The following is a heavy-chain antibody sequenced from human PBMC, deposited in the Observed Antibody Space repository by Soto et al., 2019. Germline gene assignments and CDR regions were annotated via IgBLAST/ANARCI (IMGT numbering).Heavy chain of an antibody. J-gene: IGHJ4*02. CDR2: IYYSGST. CDR1: GGSISRYY. Sequence: SETRCLTCTVSGGSISRYYWSGSRQPPGKGLEWIGYIYYSGSTNYNPSLKSRVTISVDTSKNQFSLKLSSVTAADTAVYYCARDKVGVGATRAFDYWGQGTLVTVSS. CDR3: ARDKVGVGATRAFDY. V-gene: IGHV4-59*01. D-gene: IGHD1-26*01.